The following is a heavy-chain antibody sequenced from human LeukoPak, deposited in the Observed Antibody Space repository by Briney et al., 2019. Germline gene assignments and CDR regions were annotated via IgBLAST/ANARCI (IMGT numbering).Heavy chain of an antibody. V-gene: IGHV3-30*02. CDR2: IRSDGSDK. CDR1: GFTFSDHG. CDR3: VSDFEWSFDY. Sequence: GGSLRLSCAASGFTFSDHGMHWVRQAPGKGLEWVAFIRSDGSDKYYPDSVKGRFTISRDSSKNMVFLQMNSLRPEDTAAYFCVSDFEWSFDYWGQGTLVTVSS. D-gene: IGHD3-3*01. J-gene: IGHJ4*02.